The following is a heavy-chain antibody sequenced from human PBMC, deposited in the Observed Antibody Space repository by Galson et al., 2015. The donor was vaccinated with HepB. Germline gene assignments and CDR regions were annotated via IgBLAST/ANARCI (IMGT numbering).Heavy chain of an antibody. J-gene: IGHJ6*03. CDR1: GFTFSGPA. CDR2: IRSKANSYAT. Sequence: SLRLSCAASGFTFSGPAMHWVRQASGKGLEWVGRIRSKANSYATAYAASVKGRFTISRDDSKNTAYLQMNSLKTEDTAVYYCTGLWLYCSSTSCYKGDYYYYMDVWGKGTTVTVSS. CDR3: TGLWLYCSSTSCYKGDYYYYMDV. V-gene: IGHV3-73*01. D-gene: IGHD2-2*02.